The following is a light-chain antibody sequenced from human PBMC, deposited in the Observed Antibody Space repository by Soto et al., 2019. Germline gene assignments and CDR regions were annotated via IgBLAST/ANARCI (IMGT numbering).Light chain of an antibody. J-gene: IGKJ1*01. CDR3: QHYDSYSEA. CDR2: KAS. Sequence: DIQMTQSPSTLSGSVGDRVTITCRASQTISSWLAWYQQKPRKAPKLLIYKASTLKSGVPSRFSGSGSGTEFTLTIISLQPDDFATYYCQHYDSYSEAFGQGTKVERK. CDR1: QTISSW. V-gene: IGKV1-5*03.